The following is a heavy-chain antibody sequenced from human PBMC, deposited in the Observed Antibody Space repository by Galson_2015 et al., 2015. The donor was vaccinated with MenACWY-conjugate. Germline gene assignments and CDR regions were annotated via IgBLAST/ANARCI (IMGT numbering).Heavy chain of an antibody. CDR3: ARVPLIGVVATGF. Sequence: SLRLSCAASGFTFSSYSMNWVRQAPGKGLEWVSYISSGSSTIYYADSVKGRFIISRDNAKNSLYLQMNSLRAGDTAVYYCARVPLIGVVATGFWGQGTLVTVSS. V-gene: IGHV3-48*04. J-gene: IGHJ4*02. CDR1: GFTFSSYS. D-gene: IGHD3-3*01. CDR2: ISSGSSTI.